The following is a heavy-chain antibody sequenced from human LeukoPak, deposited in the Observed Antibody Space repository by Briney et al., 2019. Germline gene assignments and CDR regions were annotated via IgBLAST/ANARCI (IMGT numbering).Heavy chain of an antibody. CDR1: GYTFTSYG. CDR2: ISAYNGNT. J-gene: IGHJ4*02. D-gene: IGHD3-22*01. Sequence: GASVKVSCKASGYTFTSYGISWVRQAPGQGLEWMGWISAYNGNTNYAQKLQGRVTMTTDTSTSTAYMELRSLRSEDTAVYYCARGPGYYYDSSGYSAYDYWGQGTLVTVSS. V-gene: IGHV1-18*01. CDR3: ARGPGYYYDSSGYSAYDY.